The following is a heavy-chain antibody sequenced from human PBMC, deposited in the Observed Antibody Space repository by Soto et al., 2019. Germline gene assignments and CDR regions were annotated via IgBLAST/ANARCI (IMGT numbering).Heavy chain of an antibody. CDR1: GGTFSSYA. D-gene: IGHD4-17*01. V-gene: IGHV1-69*12. CDR2: IIPIFGTA. J-gene: IGHJ6*02. CDR3: ARAYGDYDGNYYYYGMDV. Sequence: QVQLVQSGAEVKKPGSSVKVSCKASGGTFSSYAISWVRQAPGQGLEWMGGIIPIFGTANYAQKFQGRVTITAAEATSTAYMELSSLRSDDPAVYYCARAYGDYDGNYYYYGMDVWGQGTTVTVSS.